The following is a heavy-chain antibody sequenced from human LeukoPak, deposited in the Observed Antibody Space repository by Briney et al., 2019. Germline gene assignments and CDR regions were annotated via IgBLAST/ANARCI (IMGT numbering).Heavy chain of an antibody. V-gene: IGHV3-21*04. J-gene: IGHJ4*02. Sequence: GGSLRLSCAASGFTFSTYNMNWVRQAPGKGLEWVSSITSSSTYIYYADSVKGRFTISRDNSKNTLYLQMSSLRAEDTAVYYCAKSGLNRFDYWGQGTLVTVSS. CDR1: GFTFSTYN. D-gene: IGHD2-15*01. CDR2: ITSSSTYI. CDR3: AKSGLNRFDY.